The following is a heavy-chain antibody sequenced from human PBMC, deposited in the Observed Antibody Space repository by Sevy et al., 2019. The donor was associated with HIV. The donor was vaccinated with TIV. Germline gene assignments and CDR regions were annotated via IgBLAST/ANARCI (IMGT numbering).Heavy chain of an antibody. Sequence: SETLSLTCAVSGYSISSGYYWGWIRQPPGKGLEWIGSIYHSGSTYYNPSLKSRVTISVDTSKNQFSLKLSSVTAADTAVYYCASLCRDGYNFGSAWGYFDYWGQGTLVTVSS. CDR3: ASLCRDGYNFGSAWGYFDY. CDR2: IYHSGST. CDR1: GYSISSGYY. V-gene: IGHV4-38-2*01. J-gene: IGHJ4*02. D-gene: IGHD5-12*01.